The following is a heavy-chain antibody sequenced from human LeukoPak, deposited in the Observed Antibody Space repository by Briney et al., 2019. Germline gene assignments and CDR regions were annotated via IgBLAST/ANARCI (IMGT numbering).Heavy chain of an antibody. Sequence: ASVKLSCKASGYTFTGYYMHWVRQAPGQGLEWMGWINPNSGGTNYAKKFQGRVTMTRDTSISTAYMELSRLRSDDTAVYYCARDDAMSLDPGYWGQGTLVTVSS. J-gene: IGHJ4*02. CDR3: ARDDAMSLDPGY. CDR2: INPNSGGT. D-gene: IGHD2-2*01. V-gene: IGHV1-2*02. CDR1: GYTFTGYY.